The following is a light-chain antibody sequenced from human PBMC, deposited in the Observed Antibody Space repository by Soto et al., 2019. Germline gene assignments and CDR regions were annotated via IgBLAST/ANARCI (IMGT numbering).Light chain of an antibody. CDR2: EVT. CDR3: SSYAGSNNFD. V-gene: IGLV2-8*01. Sequence: QSVLTQPPSASGFPGQSVTISCTGTSSDVGYYDYVSWYQQHPGKAPKLVIYEVTKRPSGVPDRVSASKSGNTASLTVSGLRAEDEADYYCSSYAGSNNFDFGSGTKVNV. J-gene: IGLJ1*01. CDR1: SSDVGYYDY.